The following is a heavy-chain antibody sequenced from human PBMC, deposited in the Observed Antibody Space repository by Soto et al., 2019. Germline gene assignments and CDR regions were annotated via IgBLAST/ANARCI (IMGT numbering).Heavy chain of an antibody. V-gene: IGHV2-70*11. CDR3: AREYSGYDYYYYYYMDV. CDR2: IDWDDDK. J-gene: IGHJ6*03. CDR1: GFSLSTSGMC. Sequence: SGPTLVNPTQTLTLTCTFSGFSLSTSGMCVSWIRQPPGKALEWLARIDWDDDKYYSTSLKTRLTISKDTSKNQVVLTMTNMDPVDTATYYCAREYSGYDYYYYYYMDVWGKGTTVTVS. D-gene: IGHD5-12*01.